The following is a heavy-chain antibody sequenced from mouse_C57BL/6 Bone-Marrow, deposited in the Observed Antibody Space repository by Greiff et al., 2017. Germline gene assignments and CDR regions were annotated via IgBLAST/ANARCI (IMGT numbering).Heavy chain of an antibody. CDR1: GFTFSDYG. Sequence: EVMLVESGGGLVKPGGSLKLSCAASGFTFSDYGMHWVRQAPEKGLEWVAYISSGSSTIYYDDTVKGRFTLSRDNAKNTLFLQMTSLRSEDTAMYYCAMPGPWFAYWGQGTLVTVSA. CDR2: ISSGSSTI. CDR3: AMPGPWFAY. V-gene: IGHV5-17*01. J-gene: IGHJ3*01.